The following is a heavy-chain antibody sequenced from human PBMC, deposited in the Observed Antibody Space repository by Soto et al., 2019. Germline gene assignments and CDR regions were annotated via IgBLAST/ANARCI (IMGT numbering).Heavy chain of an antibody. CDR3: ANLAKNYYHYMDV. J-gene: IGHJ6*03. CDR2: TYYRSKWYY. Sequence: PSQTLSLTCAISGDSVSSNSAGWNWIRQTPSRGLEWLGRTYYRSKWYYTYAVSVKSRIIIDPDTSKNQFSLQLNSVTPEDTAVYYCANLAKNYYHYMDVWGKGTTVTVSS. V-gene: IGHV6-1*01. CDR1: GDSVSSNSAG. D-gene: IGHD1-26*01.